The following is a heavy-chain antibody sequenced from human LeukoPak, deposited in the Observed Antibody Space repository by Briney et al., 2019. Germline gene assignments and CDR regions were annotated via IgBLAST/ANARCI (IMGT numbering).Heavy chain of an antibody. D-gene: IGHD5-18*01. J-gene: IGHJ4*02. CDR2: INHSGST. V-gene: IGHV4-34*01. Sequence: SETLSLTCAVYGGSFSGYYWSWIRQPPGKGLEWIGEINHSGSTNYNPSLKSRVTISVDTSKNQFSLKLSSVTAADTAVYYCARPGGYSYGYKYYFDYWGQGTLVTVSS. CDR1: GGSFSGYY. CDR3: ARPGGYSYGYKYYFDY.